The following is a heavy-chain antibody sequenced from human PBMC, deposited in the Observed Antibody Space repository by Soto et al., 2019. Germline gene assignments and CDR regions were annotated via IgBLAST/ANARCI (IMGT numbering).Heavy chain of an antibody. CDR2: ISGSGGST. J-gene: IGHJ3*02. Sequence: EVQLLEFGGGLVQPGGSLRLSCAASGFTFSSYAMSWVRQAPGKGLEWVSAISGSGGSTYYADSVKGRFTISRDNSKNTVDLQMNSLRAEDTAVYDCAKDEVGQWLYGAFDIWGQGTMVAVSS. CDR3: AKDEVGQWLYGAFDI. CDR1: GFTFSSYA. V-gene: IGHV3-23*01. D-gene: IGHD6-19*01.